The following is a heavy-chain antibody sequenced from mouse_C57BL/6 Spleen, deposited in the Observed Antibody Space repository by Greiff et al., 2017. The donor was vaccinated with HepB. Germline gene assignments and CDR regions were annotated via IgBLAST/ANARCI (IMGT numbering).Heavy chain of an antibody. CDR1: GYTFTSYW. D-gene: IGHD2-4*01. CDR2: IDPSDSET. CDR3: AREGITTNYFDY. Sequence: QVQLQQPGAELVRPGSSVKLSCKASGYTFTSYWMHWVKQRPIQGLEWIGNIDPSDSETHYNQKFKDKATLTVDKSSSTAYMQLSSLTSEDSAVYYCAREGITTNYFDYWGQGTTLTVSS. J-gene: IGHJ2*01. V-gene: IGHV1-52*01.